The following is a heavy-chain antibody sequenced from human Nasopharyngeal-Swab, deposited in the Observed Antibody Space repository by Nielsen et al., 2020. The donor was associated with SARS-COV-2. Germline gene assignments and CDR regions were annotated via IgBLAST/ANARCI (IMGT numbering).Heavy chain of an antibody. V-gene: IGHV3-9*01. CDR1: GFTFDDYA. CDR2: IRWNSGSI. D-gene: IGHD3-22*01. CDR3: AKLYDSSGYNDY. J-gene: IGHJ4*02. Sequence: SLKISCAASGFTFDDYAMHWVRQAPGKGLEWVSGIRWNSGSIGYADSVKGRFTISRDNAKNSLYLQMNSLRAEDTALYYCAKLYDSSGYNDYWGQGTLVTVSS.